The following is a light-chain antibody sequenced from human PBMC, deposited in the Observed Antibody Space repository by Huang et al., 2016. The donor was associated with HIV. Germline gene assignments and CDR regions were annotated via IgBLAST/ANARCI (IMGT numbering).Light chain of an antibody. J-gene: IGKJ1*01. CDR1: QSVSSN. V-gene: IGKV3-15*01. Sequence: EIVMTQSPATLSVSPGERATLSCRASQSVSSNLAWYQQQPGQAPRLLIYCASTRATGIPAKFRGSGSGKEFTLTISSLQSEDFAIYYCQQYNNWPPTWTVGQGTKVEIK. CDR2: CAS. CDR3: QQYNNWPPTWT.